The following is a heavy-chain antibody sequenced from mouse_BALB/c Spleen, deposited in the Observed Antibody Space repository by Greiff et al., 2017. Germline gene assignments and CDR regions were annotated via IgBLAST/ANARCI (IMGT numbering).Heavy chain of an antibody. CDR1: GYTFTSYW. CDR2: IYPGSGST. Sequence: LQQPGSELVRPGASVKLSCKASGYTFTSYWMHWVKQRPGQGLEWIGNIYPGSGSTNYDEKFKSKATLTVDTSSSTAYMQLSSLTSEDSAVYYCTRCGSSYWYFDVWGAGTTVTVSS. CDR3: TRCGSSYWYFDV. D-gene: IGHD1-1*01. J-gene: IGHJ1*01. V-gene: IGHV1S22*01.